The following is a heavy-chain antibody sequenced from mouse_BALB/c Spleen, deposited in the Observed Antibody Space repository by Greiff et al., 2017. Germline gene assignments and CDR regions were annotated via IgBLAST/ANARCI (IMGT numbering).Heavy chain of an antibody. J-gene: IGHJ4*01. V-gene: IGHV1-7*01. CDR3: ARDLYYAMDY. CDR1: GYTFTSYW. CDR2: INHSTGYT. Sequence: QVQLQQSGAELAKPGASVKMSCKASGYTFTSYWMHWVKQRPGQGLEWIGYINHSTGYTEYNQKFKDKATLTADKSSSTAYMQLGSLTSEDSAVYYCARDLYYAMDYWGQGTSVTVSS.